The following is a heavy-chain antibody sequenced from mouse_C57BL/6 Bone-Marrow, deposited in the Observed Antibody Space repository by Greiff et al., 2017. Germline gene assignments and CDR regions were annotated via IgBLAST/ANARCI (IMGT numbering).Heavy chain of an antibody. V-gene: IGHV14-4*01. CDR2: IDPENGDT. CDR3: TTLYYGNYDYFDY. J-gene: IGHJ2*01. D-gene: IGHD2-1*01. Sequence: VQLQQSGAELVRPGASVKLSCTASGLNIKDDYMHWVKQRPEQGLEWIGWIDPENGDTEYASKFQGKATITADTSSNTAYLQLSSLTSEDTAVYYCTTLYYGNYDYFDYWGQGTTLTVSS. CDR1: GLNIKDDY.